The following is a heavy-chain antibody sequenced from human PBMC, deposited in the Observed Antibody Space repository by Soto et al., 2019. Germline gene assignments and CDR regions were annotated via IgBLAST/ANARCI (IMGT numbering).Heavy chain of an antibody. Sequence: GSLRLSCAPSGFTFSSYAMPSVRQGPGKGLQWVAVISYDGSNKYHADSVKGRFTISRDNSKNTLYLQMNSLRAEDTAVYYCASLPYDYVWGSYRHDAFDIWGQGTMVTVSS. CDR3: ASLPYDYVWGSYRHDAFDI. V-gene: IGHV3-30-3*01. D-gene: IGHD3-16*02. CDR1: GFTFSSYA. CDR2: ISYDGSNK. J-gene: IGHJ3*02.